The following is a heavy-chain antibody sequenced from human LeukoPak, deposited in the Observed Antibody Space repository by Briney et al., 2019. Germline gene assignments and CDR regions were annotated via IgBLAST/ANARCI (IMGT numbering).Heavy chain of an antibody. J-gene: IGHJ6*02. Sequence: QTLPLTCAISGDSVSSNRAAWNWLKQSPSRGLEWLGRKYYRSKWYNDYAVSVKSRITNNADTSKNQFSLQLNSVTPEDTALYYCARASTNYSYYVMDVWGQGTTVTVSS. V-gene: IGHV6-1*01. CDR2: KYYRSKWYN. CDR1: GDSVSSNRAA. CDR3: ARASTNYSYYVMDV.